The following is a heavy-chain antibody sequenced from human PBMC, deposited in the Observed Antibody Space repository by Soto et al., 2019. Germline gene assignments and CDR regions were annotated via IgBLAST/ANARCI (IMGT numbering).Heavy chain of an antibody. D-gene: IGHD3-22*01. J-gene: IGHJ4*02. V-gene: IGHV3-7*03. Sequence: EVLLVESGGGLVQPGGSLRLSCAASGFSFNTYWMNWVRQAPGKGLEWVANIKQEGGENYYADSVQGRFTISRDDAKNLVYLQMNSLRAEDTAVYYCVGSSGGIFDSWGRGSLVTVSS. CDR3: VGSSGGIFDS. CDR1: GFSFNTYW. CDR2: IKQEGGEN.